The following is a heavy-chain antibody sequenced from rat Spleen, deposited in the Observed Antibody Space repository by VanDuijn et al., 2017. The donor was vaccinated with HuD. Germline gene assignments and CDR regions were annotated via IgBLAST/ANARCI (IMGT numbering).Heavy chain of an antibody. CDR1: GFTFSNYD. CDR2: ISYDGSST. D-gene: IGHD3-7*01. CDR3: ALREGFAY. V-gene: IGHV5-29*01. Sequence: EVQLVESGGGLVQPGGSLKLSCAASGFTFSNYDMAWVRQAPTKGLEWVATISYDGSSTYYRDSVKGRFTVSRDNAKSTLYLQMDSLRSEDTATYYCALREGFAYWGQGTLVTVSS. J-gene: IGHJ3*01.